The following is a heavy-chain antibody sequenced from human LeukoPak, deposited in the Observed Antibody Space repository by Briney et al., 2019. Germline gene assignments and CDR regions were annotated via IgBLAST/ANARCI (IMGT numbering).Heavy chain of an antibody. CDR1: GGTFSSYA. V-gene: IGHV1-69*13. Sequence: ASVKVSCKASGGTFSSYAISWVRQAPGQGLEWMGGIIPIFGTANYAQKFQGRVTITADESTSTAYMELSSLRSEDTAVYYCARDLEGLGYFDYWGQGTLATVSS. D-gene: IGHD6-19*01. CDR3: ARDLEGLGYFDY. J-gene: IGHJ4*02. CDR2: IIPIFGTA.